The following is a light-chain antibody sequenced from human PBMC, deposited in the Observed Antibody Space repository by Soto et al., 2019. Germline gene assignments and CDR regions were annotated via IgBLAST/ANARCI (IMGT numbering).Light chain of an antibody. J-gene: IGKJ1*01. CDR3: QEFHSSSRT. V-gene: IGKV1-5*03. CDR1: RNIDSW. Sequence: DIRMTQSPSTLSASLGDRVIISCRASRNIDSWLAWYQQRPGGIPQLLIYSASNLQNGVPSRFSGSGSGTDFTLTINGLQPDDFATYYCQEFHSSSRTFGQGTRVDMK. CDR2: SAS.